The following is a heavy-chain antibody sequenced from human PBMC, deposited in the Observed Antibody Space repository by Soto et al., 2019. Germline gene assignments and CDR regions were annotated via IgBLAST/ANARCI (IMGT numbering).Heavy chain of an antibody. CDR2: ISSSSSYI. CDR3: ARLNSYYYGMDV. J-gene: IGHJ6*02. V-gene: IGHV3-21*01. CDR1: GCTFSSYS. Sequence: GQLVESGGGLVKPGGSLRLSCAASGCTFSSYSMNWVRQAPGKGLEWVSSISSSSSYIDYADSVKGRFTISRDNAKNSLYLQMNSLRAEDTAVYYCARLNSYYYGMDVWGQGTTVTVSS.